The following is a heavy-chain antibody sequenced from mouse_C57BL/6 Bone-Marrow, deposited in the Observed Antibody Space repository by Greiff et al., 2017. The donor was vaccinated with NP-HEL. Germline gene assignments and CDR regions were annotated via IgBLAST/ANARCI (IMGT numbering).Heavy chain of an antibody. CDR2: ISSGSSTI. V-gene: IGHV5-17*01. D-gene: IGHD1-1*01. J-gene: IGHJ2*01. Sequence: EVMLVESGGGLVKPGGSLKLSCAASGFTFSDYGMHWVRQAPEKGLEWVAYISSGSSTIYYADTVKGRFTISRDNAKNTLFLQMTSLRSEDTAMYYCARDYYGSSPYFDYWGQGTTLTVSS. CDR3: ARDYYGSSPYFDY. CDR1: GFTFSDYG.